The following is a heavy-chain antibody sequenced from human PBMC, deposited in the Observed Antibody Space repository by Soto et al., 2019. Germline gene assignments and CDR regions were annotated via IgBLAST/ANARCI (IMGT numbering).Heavy chain of an antibody. J-gene: IGHJ4*02. CDR2: IYHSGST. CDR1: GGSISSGGYS. Sequence: QLQLQESGSGLVKPSQTLSLTCAVSGGSISSGGYSWSWIRQPPGKGLEWIGYIYHSGSTYYNPSLKSRVSISVDRFKNPFSLKLSSVTAADTAVYYCAAGGGLPRYYWCQGTLVTVSS. CDR3: AAGGGLPRYY. D-gene: IGHD1-26*01. V-gene: IGHV4-30-2*01.